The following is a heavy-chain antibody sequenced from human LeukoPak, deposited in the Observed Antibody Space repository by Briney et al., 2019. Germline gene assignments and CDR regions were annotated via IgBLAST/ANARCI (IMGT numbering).Heavy chain of an antibody. J-gene: IGHJ4*02. D-gene: IGHD3-22*01. CDR1: GGSISSYY. CDR3: ARAGDYYDSSGYYPSRHYFDY. CDR2: IYYSGST. V-gene: IGHV4-59*01. Sequence: PSETLSLTCTVSGGSISSYYWSWIRQPPGKGLEWIGYIYYSGSTNYNPSLKSRVTISVDTSKNQFSLKLSSVTAADTAVYYCARAGDYYDSSGYYPSRHYFDYWGQGTLVTVSS.